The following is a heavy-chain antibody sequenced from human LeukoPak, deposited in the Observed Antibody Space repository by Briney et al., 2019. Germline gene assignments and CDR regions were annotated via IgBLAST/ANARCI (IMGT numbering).Heavy chain of an antibody. CDR3: VREDTPATANY. Sequence: GGSLRLSCAASGFNLANHAMSWVRQTAGKGLEWVSAISGGGDITYYADSVKGRFTISRDNSKDTLFLQMHSLRPGDTAVYYCVREDTPATANYWGQGTLVTISS. D-gene: IGHD2-21*02. CDR1: GFNLANHA. CDR2: ISGGGDIT. J-gene: IGHJ4*02. V-gene: IGHV3-23*01.